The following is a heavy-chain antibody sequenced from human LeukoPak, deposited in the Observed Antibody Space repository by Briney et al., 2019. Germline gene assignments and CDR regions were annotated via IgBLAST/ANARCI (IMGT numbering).Heavy chain of an antibody. V-gene: IGHV4-34*01. D-gene: IGHD3-10*01. CDR2: INHSGST. CDR1: GGSFSGYY. J-gene: IGHJ5*02. CDR3: ARGPSSRGVTPRWFDP. Sequence: SETLSLTCAVYGGSFSGYYWSWIRQPPGKGLEWIGEINHSGSTNYNPSLKSRVTISVDTSKNQFSLKLSSVTAADTAVYYCARGPSSRGVTPRWFDPWGQGTLVTVSS.